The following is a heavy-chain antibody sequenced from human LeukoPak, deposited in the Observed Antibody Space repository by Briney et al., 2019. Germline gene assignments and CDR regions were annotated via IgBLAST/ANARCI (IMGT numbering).Heavy chain of an antibody. CDR3: ARRYYYGSGSYLN. D-gene: IGHD3-10*01. V-gene: IGHV4-30-2*01. Sequence: PSETLSLTCAVSGGSISSGGYSWSWIRQPPGKGLEWIGYIYHSGSTYYNPSLKSRVTISVDRSKNQFSLKLSSVTAADTAVYYCARRYYYGSGSYLNWGQGTLVTVSS. CDR2: IYHSGST. J-gene: IGHJ4*02. CDR1: GGSISSGGYS.